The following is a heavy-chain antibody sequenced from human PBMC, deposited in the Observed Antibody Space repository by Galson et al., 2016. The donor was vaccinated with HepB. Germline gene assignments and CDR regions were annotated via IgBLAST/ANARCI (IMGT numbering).Heavy chain of an antibody. D-gene: IGHD3-22*01. J-gene: IGHJ3*02. V-gene: IGHV1-8*01. CDR2: MNPNSGDT. Sequence: CQASGYPFTSYDINWVRQATGQGLEWMGWMNPNSGDTDYAQKFQGRVTMTRDTSISTAYMELTSLRSEDTAVYYCARRGNYYDSSDYLWAFDIWGQGTMVTVSS. CDR1: GYPFTSYD. CDR3: ARRGNYYDSSDYLWAFDI.